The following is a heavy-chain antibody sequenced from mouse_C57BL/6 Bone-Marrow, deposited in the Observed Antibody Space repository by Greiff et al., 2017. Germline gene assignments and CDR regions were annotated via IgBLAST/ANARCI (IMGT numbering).Heavy chain of an antibody. Sequence: EVKLVESGEGLVKPGGSLKLSCAASGFTFSSYAMSWVRQTPEKRLEWVAYISSGGDFIYYADTVKGRFTISRDNARNTLYLQMSSLKAEETDMYYCTKAGFAYWGQGTLVTVSA. CDR1: GFTFSSYA. CDR3: TKAGFAY. CDR2: ISSGGDFI. J-gene: IGHJ3*01. V-gene: IGHV5-9-1*02.